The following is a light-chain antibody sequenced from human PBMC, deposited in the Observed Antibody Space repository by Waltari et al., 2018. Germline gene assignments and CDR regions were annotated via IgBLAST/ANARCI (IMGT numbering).Light chain of an antibody. J-gene: IGKJ1*01. CDR1: QSVLYSSNNKNY. CDR3: QQYYSTPWT. Sequence: DIVMTQSPDSLAVSLGERATINCKSSQSVLYSSNNKNYLAWYQQKAGQPPKLLIYGASTRESGVPDRLSGSGSGTDFTLTISSLQAEDVAVYYCQQYYSTPWTFGQGTKVEIK. V-gene: IGKV4-1*01. CDR2: GAS.